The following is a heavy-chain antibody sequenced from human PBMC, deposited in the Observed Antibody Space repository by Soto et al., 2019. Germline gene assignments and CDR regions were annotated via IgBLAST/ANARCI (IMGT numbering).Heavy chain of an antibody. CDR3: VSRAGGAVVWSYEL. J-gene: IGHJ2*01. D-gene: IGHD2-21*01. Sequence: VQLLESGGGLVQRGGSLRLSFVASGFIFNNNAMTWVRQAPGKGLEWVARVSGRGGSEYYADSVKGRLTIYRDNSNKTRYLELTNVSVEDTAVDYCVSRAGGAVVWSYELWGRGTLVSVFS. V-gene: IGHV3-23*01. CDR1: GFIFNNNA. CDR2: VSGRGGSE.